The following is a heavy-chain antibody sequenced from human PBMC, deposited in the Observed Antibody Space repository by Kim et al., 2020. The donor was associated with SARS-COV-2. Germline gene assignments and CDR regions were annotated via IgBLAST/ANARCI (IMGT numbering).Heavy chain of an antibody. Sequence: GGSLRLSCAASGFSFSSYCMHWVRQAPGKGLEWVAGIKHGGSTNYYASPVRGGFTFSKTTIKKTWLMQSTVRGAETTALYCGGGGVGRGACGWDTWG. CDR3: GGGVGRGACGWDT. CDR1: GFSFSSYC. CDR2: IKHGGSTN. J-gene: IGHJ5*01. D-gene: IGHD3-16*01. V-gene: IGHV3-30*03.